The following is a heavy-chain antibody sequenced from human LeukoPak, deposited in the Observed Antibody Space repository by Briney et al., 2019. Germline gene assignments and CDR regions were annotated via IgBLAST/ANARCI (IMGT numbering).Heavy chain of an antibody. J-gene: IGHJ6*03. Sequence: GGSLRLSCAASGFTFSTYAMHWVRQAPGKGLEWVAVISYDGSSKYYADSVKGRFTISRDNSKNTLYLQMNSLRAEDTAVYYCARQGWYVDIFFHMDVWGKGTTVIISS. CDR2: ISYDGSSK. D-gene: IGHD6-19*01. CDR1: GFTFSTYA. CDR3: ARQGWYVDIFFHMDV. V-gene: IGHV3-30*04.